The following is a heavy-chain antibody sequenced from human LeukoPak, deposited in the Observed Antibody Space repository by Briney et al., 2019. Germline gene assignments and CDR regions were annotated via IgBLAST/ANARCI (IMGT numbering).Heavy chain of an antibody. CDR1: GFTFSSYS. Sequence: GGSLRLSCAASGFTFSSYSMSWVRQAPGKGLEWVSSISSSGSHIFYADSVKGRFTISRDNGKNSLYLQMNSLRAEDTSIYYCAREYSSSSGRTFDYWGQGILVTVSS. J-gene: IGHJ4*02. V-gene: IGHV3-21*01. CDR3: AREYSSSSGRTFDY. CDR2: ISSSGSHI. D-gene: IGHD6-6*01.